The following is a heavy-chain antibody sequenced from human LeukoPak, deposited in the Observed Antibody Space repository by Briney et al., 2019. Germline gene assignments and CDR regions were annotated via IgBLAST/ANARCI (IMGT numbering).Heavy chain of an antibody. CDR3: AKDRYEVYYYYMDV. Sequence: GSLRLSCAASGFTFSSYGMHWVRQAPGKGLEWVAVISYDGSNKYYADSVKGRFTISRDNSKNTLYVQMNSLRGEDTAVYYCAKDRYEVYYYYMDVWGKGTTVTISS. D-gene: IGHD3-3*01. V-gene: IGHV3-30*18. J-gene: IGHJ6*03. CDR2: ISYDGSNK. CDR1: GFTFSSYG.